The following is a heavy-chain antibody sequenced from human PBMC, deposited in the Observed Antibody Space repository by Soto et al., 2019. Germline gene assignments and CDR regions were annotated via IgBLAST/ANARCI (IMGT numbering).Heavy chain of an antibody. CDR3: ARGALQRVAAMDV. D-gene: IGHD2-15*01. J-gene: IGHJ6*02. Sequence: QVQLQESGPGLVKPSETLSLTCIVSGGSISGYYWSWIRQPPGKGLEWMGYIYYSGSTNYNPSLKSRVTFSVDTSKNQISLKLSSVSAADTAVYYCARGALQRVAAMDVWGQGTTVTVSS. CDR2: IYYSGST. V-gene: IGHV4-59*01. CDR1: GGSISGYY.